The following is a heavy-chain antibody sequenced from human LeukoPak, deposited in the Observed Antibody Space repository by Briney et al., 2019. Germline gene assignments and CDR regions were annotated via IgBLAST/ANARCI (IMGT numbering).Heavy chain of an antibody. J-gene: IGHJ3*02. D-gene: IGHD1-26*01. V-gene: IGHV5-51*01. Sequence: GESLKISCKGSGYNFASYWIGWVRQTPGKGLEWMGIIYPDDSDTRYSPSFQGQVTISADKSISTAYLQWSSLKASDTAMYYCARSRGGTYLRAFDIWGQGTMVTVSS. CDR2: IYPDDSDT. CDR1: GYNFASYW. CDR3: ARSRGGTYLRAFDI.